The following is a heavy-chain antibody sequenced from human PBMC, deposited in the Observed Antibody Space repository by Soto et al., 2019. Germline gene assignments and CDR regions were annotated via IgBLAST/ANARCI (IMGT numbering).Heavy chain of an antibody. Sequence: QVQLVQSGAEVKKPVASVKVSCKASGYTFTGYYMHWVRQAPGQGLEWMGWINPNSGGTNYAQKFQGRVTMNWGTSISTAYMELSRLRSDDTAVYYCERDNLDAADSSGYYLTLDYWGQGTLVTVS. D-gene: IGHD3-22*01. V-gene: IGHV1-2*02. CDR2: INPNSGGT. CDR1: GYTFTGYY. J-gene: IGHJ4*02. CDR3: ERDNLDAADSSGYYLTLDY.